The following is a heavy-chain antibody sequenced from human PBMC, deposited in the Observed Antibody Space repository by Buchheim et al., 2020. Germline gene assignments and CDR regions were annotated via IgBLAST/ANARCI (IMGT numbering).Heavy chain of an antibody. Sequence: QVQLVQSGAEVKRPGSSVKVSCKASGGTFSSYAISWVRQAPGQGLEWMVGIIPIFGTAKYAQKFQGRVTLPAYESTSTAYMELSSLRSEDTAVYYCARDMTTVTLRDYGDFDEGYYVDYWGQGTL. CDR3: ARDMTTVTLRDYGDFDEGYYVDY. D-gene: IGHD4-17*01. CDR2: IIPIFGTA. V-gene: IGHV1-69*01. J-gene: IGHJ4*02. CDR1: GGTFSSYA.